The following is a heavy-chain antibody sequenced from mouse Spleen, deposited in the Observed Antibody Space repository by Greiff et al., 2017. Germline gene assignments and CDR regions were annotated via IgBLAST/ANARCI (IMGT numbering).Heavy chain of an antibody. Sequence: ESGPGLVKPSQSLSLTCSVTGYSITSGYYWNWIRQFPGNKLEWMGYISYDGSNNYNPSLKNRISITRDTSKNQFFLKLNSVTTEDTATYYCARAMGGFAYWGQGTLVTVSA. CDR1: GYSITSGYY. V-gene: IGHV3-6*01. J-gene: IGHJ3*01. D-gene: IGHD2-3*01. CDR2: ISYDGSN. CDR3: ARAMGGFAY.